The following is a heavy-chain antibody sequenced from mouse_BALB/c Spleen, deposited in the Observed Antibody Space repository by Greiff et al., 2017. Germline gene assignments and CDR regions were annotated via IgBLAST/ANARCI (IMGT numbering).Heavy chain of an antibody. D-gene: IGHD2-14*01. V-gene: IGHV1-80*01. Sequence: QVQLQQSGAELVRPGSSVKISCKASGYAFSSYWMNWVKQRPGQGLEWIGQIYPGDGDTNYNGKFKGKATLTADKSSSTAYMQLSSLTSEDSAIYFSARSEYDGARFAYGGQGTLVTVSA. CDR2: IYPGDGDT. CDR1: GYAFSSYW. J-gene: IGHJ3*01. CDR3: ARSEYDGARFAY.